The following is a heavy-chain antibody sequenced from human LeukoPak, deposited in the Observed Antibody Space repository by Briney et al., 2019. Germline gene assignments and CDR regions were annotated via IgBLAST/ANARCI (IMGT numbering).Heavy chain of an antibody. CDR1: GFTFSTYT. J-gene: IGHJ4*02. D-gene: IGHD4-17*01. CDR3: ARDYDYGFDN. CDR2: IRGSGAT. V-gene: IGHV3-48*01. Sequence: GGSLRFSGAASGFTFSTYTMTWVRQAPGKELKWISHIRGSGATDYADSVKGRFTISRDNAKNSLYLQLSSLRAEDTAVYYCARDYDYGFDNWGQGTLVTVSS.